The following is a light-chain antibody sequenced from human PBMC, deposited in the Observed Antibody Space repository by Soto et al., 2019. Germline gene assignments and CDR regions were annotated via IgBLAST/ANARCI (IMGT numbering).Light chain of an antibody. CDR1: QSISSW. CDR3: QQYNSYSGALT. V-gene: IGKV1-5*01. J-gene: IGKJ4*01. Sequence: DIPMTQSPSTLSASAGDRVTITCRASQSISSWLAWYQQKPGKAPKLLIYDASSLESGVPSSFSGSGSGTEFTLTISSLQPDDSATYYCQQYNSYSGALTFGGGTKVVIK. CDR2: DAS.